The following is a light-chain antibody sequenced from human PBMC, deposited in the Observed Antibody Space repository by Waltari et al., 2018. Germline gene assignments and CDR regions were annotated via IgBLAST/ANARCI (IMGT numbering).Light chain of an antibody. CDR1: QGISRH. Sequence: DFQLTQSPSFLSASVGDRVTITRRASQGISRHLAWYQQKPGEAPKLLIYDVSTLQRGVPSRFSGSGFGTEFTLTISSLQPEDSATYYCQKLDNYPPPTFGQGTRLEI. J-gene: IGKJ5*01. CDR2: DVS. V-gene: IGKV1-9*01. CDR3: QKLDNYPPPT.